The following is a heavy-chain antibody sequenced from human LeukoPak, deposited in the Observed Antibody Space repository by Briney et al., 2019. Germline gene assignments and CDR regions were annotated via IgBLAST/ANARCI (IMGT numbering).Heavy chain of an antibody. J-gene: IGHJ4*02. CDR2: IYPGDSDT. CDR1: GYSFTSYW. CDR3: ASLIAAAGTKVDY. V-gene: IGHV5-51*01. D-gene: IGHD6-13*01. Sequence: GESLKISCKGSGYSFTSYWIGWVRQMRGKGLEWMGIIYPGDSDTRYSPSFQGQVTISADKSISTAYLQWSSLKASDTAMYYCASLIAAAGTKVDYWGQGTLVTVSS.